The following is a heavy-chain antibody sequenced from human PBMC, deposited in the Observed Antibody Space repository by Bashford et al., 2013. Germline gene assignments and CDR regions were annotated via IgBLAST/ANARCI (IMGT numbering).Heavy chain of an antibody. CDR3: ARVGVRIAVIRGFDY. Sequence: ANSVKGRFNISRDNSKNTLYLPMSSLRAEDTAVYYCARVGVRIAVIRGFDYWGQGTLVTVSS. V-gene: IGHV3-30*07. J-gene: IGHJ4*02. D-gene: IGHD6-19*01.